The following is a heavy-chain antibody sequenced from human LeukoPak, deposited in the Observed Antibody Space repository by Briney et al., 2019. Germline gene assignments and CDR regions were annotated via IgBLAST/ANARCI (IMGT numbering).Heavy chain of an antibody. D-gene: IGHD6-13*01. CDR1: GFTFNIYG. V-gene: IGHV3-33*01. CDR3: AREDQQLVRIYLDF. J-gene: IGHJ4*02. CDR2: TWFDGSHN. Sequence: GGSLRLSCAASGFTFNIYGMHWVRQAPGKGLEWVALTWFDGSHNYYADSVKGRFTISRDNSKNTLYLQMNSLGAEDTAVYFCAREDQQLVRIYLDFWGQGTLVTVSS.